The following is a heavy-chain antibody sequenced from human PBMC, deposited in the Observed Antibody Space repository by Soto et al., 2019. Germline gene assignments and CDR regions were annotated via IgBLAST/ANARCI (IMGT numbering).Heavy chain of an antibody. J-gene: IGHJ6*02. CDR3: ARDSGDHSPSGTWGDV. D-gene: IGHD3-10*01. Sequence: EAQLVESGGTFIQPGGSLRLSCAASGFTFRSNFFTWVRQAPGRGLEWVSTLYYGGTMSYADSVKGRFTISRDDSKNTLFLQMNSLRAEDTAVYYCARDSGDHSPSGTWGDVGGQGTTVTVSS. CDR2: LYYGGTM. CDR1: GFTFRSNF. V-gene: IGHV3-53*01.